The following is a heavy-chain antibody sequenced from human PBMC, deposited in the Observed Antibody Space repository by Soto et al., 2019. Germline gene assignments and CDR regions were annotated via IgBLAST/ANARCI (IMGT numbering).Heavy chain of an antibody. Sequence: GGSLRLSCAASGFTFDDYTMHWVRQAPGKGLEWVSLISWDGGSTYYADSVKGRFTISRDNSKNSLYLQMNSLRTEDTALYYCAKDAYIAAAGTTRHELFDYWGQGTLVTVSS. CDR1: GFTFDDYT. D-gene: IGHD6-13*01. CDR2: ISWDGGST. CDR3: AKDAYIAAAGTTRHELFDY. V-gene: IGHV3-43*01. J-gene: IGHJ4*02.